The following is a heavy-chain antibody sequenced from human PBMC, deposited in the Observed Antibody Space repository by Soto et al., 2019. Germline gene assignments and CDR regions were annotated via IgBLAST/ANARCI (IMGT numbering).Heavy chain of an antibody. CDR2: FDPEDGET. J-gene: IGHJ4*02. Sequence: ASVKVSCKVSGYTLTELSMHWVRQAPGKGLEWMGGFDPEDGETIYAQKFQGRVTMTEDTSTDTAYMELSSLRSEDTAVYYCATGGMIVVPLDCWGQGTLVTAPQ. CDR1: GYTLTELS. CDR3: ATGGMIVVPLDC. D-gene: IGHD3-22*01. V-gene: IGHV1-24*01.